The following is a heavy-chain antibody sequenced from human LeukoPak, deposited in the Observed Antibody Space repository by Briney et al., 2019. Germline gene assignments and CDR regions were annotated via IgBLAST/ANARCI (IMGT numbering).Heavy chain of an antibody. V-gene: IGHV4-4*07. CDR1: GGSISSYY. CDR3: ARVRPPRANYYYYYMDV. CDR2: IYTSGST. J-gene: IGHJ6*03. Sequence: PSETLSLTCTVSGGSISSYYWSWIRQPAGKGLEWIGRIYTSGSTNYNPSLKSRVTMSVDTSKNQFSLKLSSVTAADTAVYYCARVRPPRANYYYYYMDVWGKGTTVTVSS.